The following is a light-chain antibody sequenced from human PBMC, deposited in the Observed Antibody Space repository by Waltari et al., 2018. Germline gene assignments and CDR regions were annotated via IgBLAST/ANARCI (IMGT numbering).Light chain of an antibody. CDR2: EDN. V-gene: IGLV3-22*01. CDR1: VLEEHF. J-gene: IGLJ3*02. CDR3: LSGDDDNWV. Sequence: SYELTQLPSLSVSPGQTARITCPGDVLEEHFVAWYQQKTGQAPKLLIYEDNKRFPGTPERVSGATSGNTATLIISRVLSEDEADYYCLSGDDDNWVFGGGTKLTVL.